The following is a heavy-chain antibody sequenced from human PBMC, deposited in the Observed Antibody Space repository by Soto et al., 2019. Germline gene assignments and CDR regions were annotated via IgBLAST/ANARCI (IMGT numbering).Heavy chain of an antibody. V-gene: IGHV1-18*01. D-gene: IGHD3-22*01. CDR2: INTYNGNR. CDR1: GYSFSSYG. Sequence: QVQLVQSGAELRKPGASVKVSCKASGYSFSSYGIHWVRQAPGQGLEWMGWINTYNGNRNFAQKXXXXXXXXXXXXXXXXXXXXXXXXXXXXXXXXXXXXXXRGYDNSGFYFWGQGTPVTVS. J-gene: IGHJ4*02. CDR3: XXXXXRGYDNSGFYF.